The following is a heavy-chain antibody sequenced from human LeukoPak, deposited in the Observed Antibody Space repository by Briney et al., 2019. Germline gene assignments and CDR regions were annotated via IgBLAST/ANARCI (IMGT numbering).Heavy chain of an antibody. D-gene: IGHD6-19*01. J-gene: IGHJ4*02. CDR2: ISYDGSNK. Sequence: PGGSLRLSCAASGFTFSDYYMSWIRQAPGKGLEWVAVISYDGSNKYYADSVKGRFTISRDNSKNTLYLQMNSLRAEDTAVYYCARSSSSGWYDYWGQGTLVTVSS. CDR3: ARSSSSGWYDY. CDR1: GFTFSDYY. V-gene: IGHV3-30*01.